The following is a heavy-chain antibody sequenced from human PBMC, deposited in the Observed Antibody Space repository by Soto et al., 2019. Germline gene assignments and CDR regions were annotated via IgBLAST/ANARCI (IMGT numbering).Heavy chain of an antibody. CDR2: INHSGST. Sequence: SEPHSLTYAVYGGYFIDYYWSWIRQTPGKGLEWIGEINHSGSTNYNPSLKSRVTISVDTSKNQFSLKLSSVTAADTAVYYCARGFMITFGGDSDFDYWGQGTLVTVSS. V-gene: IGHV4-34*01. J-gene: IGHJ4*02. CDR3: ARGFMITFGGDSDFDY. D-gene: IGHD3-16*01. CDR1: GGYFIDYY.